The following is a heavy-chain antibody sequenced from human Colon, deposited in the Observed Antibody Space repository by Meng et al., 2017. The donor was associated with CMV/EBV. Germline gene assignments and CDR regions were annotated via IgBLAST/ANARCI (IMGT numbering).Heavy chain of an antibody. Sequence: GESLKISCEASGFTFDTYWMSWVRQTPGKGLEWVANIKQDGGEKYYADSVKGRFTTSRDGVNNSLYLQMDSLRAEDTAVYYCVRDHCSSTSCSYSDFWSGHFGHYGMDLWGQGTTVTVSS. D-gene: IGHD3-3*01. V-gene: IGHV3-7*01. CDR1: GFTFDTYW. CDR2: IKQDGGEK. CDR3: VRDHCSSTSCSYSDFWSGHFGHYGMDL. J-gene: IGHJ6*02.